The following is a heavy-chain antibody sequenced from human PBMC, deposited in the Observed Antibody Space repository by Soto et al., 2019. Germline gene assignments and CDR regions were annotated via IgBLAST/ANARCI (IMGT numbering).Heavy chain of an antibody. CDR1: GFAFSSYG. Sequence: QAQLVESGGGVVQPGRSLRLSCAASGFAFSSYGMHWVRQAPGTGLEWVAVISYDGSLQHYADSVKGRFTISRDISKKMVLLQMSSLRAEYTAVYYCVSDRGYGHASVPYSWGQGTLVSVSS. J-gene: IGHJ4*02. D-gene: IGHD5-18*01. CDR3: VSDRGYGHASVPYS. V-gene: IGHV3-30*03. CDR2: ISYDGSLQ.